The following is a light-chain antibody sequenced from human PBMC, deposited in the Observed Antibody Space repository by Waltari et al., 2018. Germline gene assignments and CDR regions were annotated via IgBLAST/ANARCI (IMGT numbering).Light chain of an antibody. CDR3: GAWDDGVKEWV. J-gene: IGLJ3*02. CDR2: STT. Sequence: QSALTQPPSASGPPGRWVTISCSGTTYNIGINTLNWYQQSPGSAPKLLIFSTTQRPSGVPDRFSASKSGTSASLAINGLQAADEADYYCGAWDDGVKEWVFGGGTKLTVL. CDR1: TYNIGINT. V-gene: IGLV1-44*01.